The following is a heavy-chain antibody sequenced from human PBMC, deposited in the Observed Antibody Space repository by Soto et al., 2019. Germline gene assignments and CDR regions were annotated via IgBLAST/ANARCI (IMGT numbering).Heavy chain of an antibody. D-gene: IGHD3-10*01. CDR2: IRSKANSYAT. J-gene: IGHJ4*02. CDR3: TSHPGNKDY. CDR1: GFTFSGSA. Sequence: EVQLVESGGGLVQPGGSLKLSCAASGFTFSGSAMHWVRQASGKGLEWVVRIRSKANSYATAYAASVKGRFTISRDDSKNKAYMQMNSLKTEDTAVYYCTSHPGNKDYWGQVTLVTVSS. V-gene: IGHV3-73*01.